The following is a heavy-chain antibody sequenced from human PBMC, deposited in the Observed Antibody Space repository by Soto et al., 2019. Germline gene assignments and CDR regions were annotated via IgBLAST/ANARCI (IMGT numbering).Heavy chain of an antibody. J-gene: IGHJ4*02. CDR3: ARASYGSGSTY. CDR2: IYYSAST. Sequence: KPSETLSLSCTVSGGSISSGDYYWSWLRQPPGKGLEWTGYIYYSASTYYNPSLKSRVTISVDASKNQCSLKLSSVTAADTAVYYCARASYGSGSTYWGQGTLVTVSS. V-gene: IGHV4-30-4*01. CDR1: GGSISSGDYY. D-gene: IGHD3-10*01.